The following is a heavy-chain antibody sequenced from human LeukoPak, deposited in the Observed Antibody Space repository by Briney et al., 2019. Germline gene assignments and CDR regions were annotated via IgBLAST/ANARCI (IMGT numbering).Heavy chain of an antibody. D-gene: IGHD1-26*01. J-gene: IGHJ3*02. CDR1: GFTFSSYA. CDR2: ISGSGGST. V-gene: IGHV3-23*01. CDR3: AKEAVGASPGWYAFDI. Sequence: GGSLRLSCAASGFTFSSYAMSWVRQAPGKGLEWVSAISGSGGSTYYADSVKGRFTISRDNAKNSLYLQMNSLRAEDTAVYYCAKEAVGASPGWYAFDIWGQGTMVTVSS.